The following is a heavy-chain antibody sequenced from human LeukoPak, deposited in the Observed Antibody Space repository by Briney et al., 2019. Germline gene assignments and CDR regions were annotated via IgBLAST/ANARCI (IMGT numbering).Heavy chain of an antibody. D-gene: IGHD6-13*01. V-gene: IGHV4-34*01. Sequence: PSETLSLTCAVYGGSFSGYYWSWIRQPPGKGLEWIGEINHSGSTNYNPSLKSRVTMSVDTSKNQFSLKLSSVTAADTAVYYCARGRLAAAGSYWFDPWGQGTLVTVSS. J-gene: IGHJ5*02. CDR1: GGSFSGYY. CDR2: INHSGST. CDR3: ARGRLAAAGSYWFDP.